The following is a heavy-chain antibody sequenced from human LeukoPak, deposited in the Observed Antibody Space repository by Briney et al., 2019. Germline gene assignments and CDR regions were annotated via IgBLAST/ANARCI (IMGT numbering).Heavy chain of an antibody. D-gene: IGHD6-19*01. CDR2: ISYDGSNK. CDR3: ANGAVAGKDY. J-gene: IGHJ4*02. Sequence: GGSLRLSCAASGFTFSSYGMHWVRQAPGKGLEWVAVISYDGSNKYCADSVKGRFTISRDNSKNTLYLQMNSLRAEDTAVYYCANGAVAGKDYWGQGTLVTVSS. CDR1: GFTFSSYG. V-gene: IGHV3-30*18.